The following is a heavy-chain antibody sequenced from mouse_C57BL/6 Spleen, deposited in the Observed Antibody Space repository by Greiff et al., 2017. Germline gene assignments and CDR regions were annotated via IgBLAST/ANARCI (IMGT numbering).Heavy chain of an antibody. CDR1: GYSITSGYY. Sequence: EVQRVESGPGLVKPSQSLSLTCSVTGYSITSGYYWNWIRQFPGNKLEWMGYISYDGSNNYNPSLKNRISITRDTSKNQFFLKLNSVTTEDTATYYCASKYYYGFSWFAYWGQGTLVTVSA. D-gene: IGHD1-1*01. J-gene: IGHJ3*01. CDR2: ISYDGSN. CDR3: ASKYYYGFSWFAY. V-gene: IGHV3-6*01.